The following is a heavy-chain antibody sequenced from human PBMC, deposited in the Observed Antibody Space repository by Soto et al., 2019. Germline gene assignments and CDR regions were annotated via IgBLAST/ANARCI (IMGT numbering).Heavy chain of an antibody. CDR3: ARDRPRYYDFWSGYSDFDY. CDR1: GCTFTSYG. CDR2: ISAYNGNT. V-gene: IGHV1-18*04. D-gene: IGHD3-3*01. J-gene: IGHJ4*02. Sequence: ASVKVSCKASGCTFTSYGISWVRQAPGQGLEWMGWISAYNGNTNYAQKLQGRVTMTTDTSTSTAYMELRSLRSDDTAVYYCARDRPRYYDFWSGYSDFDYWGQGTLVTVSS.